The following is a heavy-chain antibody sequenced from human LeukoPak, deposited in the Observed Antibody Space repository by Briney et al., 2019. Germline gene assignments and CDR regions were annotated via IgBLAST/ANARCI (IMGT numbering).Heavy chain of an antibody. J-gene: IGHJ4*02. D-gene: IGHD6-6*01. CDR1: GGSISSYY. V-gene: IGHV4-59*08. Sequence: LLETLSLTCPVSGGSISSYYWSWIRQPPGKGLEWLGYIYYSGRPNYNPCLKSRVTISVDTSKNQFSLKLSSVTAADTAVYYCARHGLAARLDYWGQGTLVTVSS. CDR3: ARHGLAARLDY. CDR2: IYYSGRP.